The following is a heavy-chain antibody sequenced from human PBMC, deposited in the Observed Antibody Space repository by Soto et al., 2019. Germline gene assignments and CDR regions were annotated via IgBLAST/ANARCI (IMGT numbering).Heavy chain of an antibody. CDR1: GGSISSGDYY. V-gene: IGHV4-30-4*01. J-gene: IGHJ3*02. CDR3: AGDPKGGPAAGAIEI. Sequence: QVQLQESGPGLVKPSQTLSLTCTVSGGSISSGDYYWTLIRQPPGKGLEWIGFIFYTGSPYYNPSLHSRVAISVDTSKNQFSLNLTAVTAADTAVYFCAGDPKGGPAAGAIEIWGQGTMVTVSS. CDR2: IFYTGSP. D-gene: IGHD6-25*01.